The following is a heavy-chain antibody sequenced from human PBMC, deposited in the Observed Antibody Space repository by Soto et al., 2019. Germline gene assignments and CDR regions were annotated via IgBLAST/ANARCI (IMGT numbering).Heavy chain of an antibody. CDR3: ARSGDNYNVLDY. D-gene: IGHD3-10*02. CDR1: GFTFSDCY. CDR2: SSNSGTYT. Sequence: GGSLRLSCVGSGFTFSDCYMSWVRQAPGKGLEWLSYSSNSGTYTKYAGSVKGRFSISRDNAKNSLHLQINSLRGEDTAVYYCARSGDNYNVLDYWGQGTPVTVSS. V-gene: IGHV3-11*06. J-gene: IGHJ4*02.